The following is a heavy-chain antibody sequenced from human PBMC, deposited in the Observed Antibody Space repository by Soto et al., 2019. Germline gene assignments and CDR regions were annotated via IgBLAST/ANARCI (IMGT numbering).Heavy chain of an antibody. V-gene: IGHV1-69*13. CDR3: ARGAGVTIFGVAAYPPDY. Sequence: ASVKVSCKASGGTFSSYAISWVRQAPGQGLEWMGGIIPIFGTANYAQKFQGRVTITADESTSTAYMELSSLRSEDTAVYYCARGAGVTIFGVAAYPPDYWGQGTLVTVSS. D-gene: IGHD3-3*01. CDR1: GGTFSSYA. CDR2: IIPIFGTA. J-gene: IGHJ4*02.